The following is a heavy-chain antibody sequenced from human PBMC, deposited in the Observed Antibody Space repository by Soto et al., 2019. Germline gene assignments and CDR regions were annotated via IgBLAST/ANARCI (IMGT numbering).Heavy chain of an antibody. CDR1: GGSISSGGYY. CDR3: ARVCGRDDTSDSHYCYMDV. D-gene: IGHD1-26*01. Sequence: QVQLQESGPGLVKPSQTLSLTCTVSGGSISSGGYYWSWIRQHPGKGLECIGYIYYTGSTFYNPSLKSRVTIAVDTSKNRFALKRSSGTAADAAVCYWARVCGRDDTSDSHYCYMDVWGKGTTVTVSS. CDR2: IYYTGST. J-gene: IGHJ6*03. V-gene: IGHV4-31*03.